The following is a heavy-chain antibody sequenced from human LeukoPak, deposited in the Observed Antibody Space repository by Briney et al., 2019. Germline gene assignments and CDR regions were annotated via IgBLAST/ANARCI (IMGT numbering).Heavy chain of an antibody. CDR2: INHNGNVN. V-gene: IGHV3-7*03. J-gene: IGHJ6*02. Sequence: GGSLRLSCAASGFTFSSYWMNWARQAPGKGLEWVASINHNGNVNYYVDSVEGRFTTSRDNAKNSLYLQMSNLRAEDTAVYFCARGGGLDVWGQGATVTVSS. D-gene: IGHD3-16*01. CDR1: GFTFSSYW. CDR3: ARGGGLDV.